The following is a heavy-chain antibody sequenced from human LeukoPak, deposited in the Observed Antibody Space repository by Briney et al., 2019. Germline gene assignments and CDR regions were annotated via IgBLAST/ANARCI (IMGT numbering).Heavy chain of an antibody. CDR1: GFTFSSYA. CDR2: ISYDGSNK. V-gene: IGHV3-30*04. Sequence: GGSLRLSCAASGFTFSSYAMHWVRQAPGKGLEWVAVISYDGSNKYYADSVKGRFTISRDNSKNTLYLQMNSLRAEDTAVYYCAIWVEDFDYWGQGTLVTVSS. J-gene: IGHJ4*02. D-gene: IGHD3-16*01. CDR3: AIWVEDFDY.